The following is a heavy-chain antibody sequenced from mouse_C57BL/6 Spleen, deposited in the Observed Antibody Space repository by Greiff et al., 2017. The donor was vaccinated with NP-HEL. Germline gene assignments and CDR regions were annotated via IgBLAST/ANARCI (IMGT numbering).Heavy chain of an antibody. Sequence: EVNLVESGGGLVKPGGSLKLSCAASGFTFSSYAMSWVRQTPEKRLEWVATISDGGSYTYYPDNVKGRFTISRDNAKNNLYLQMSHLKSEDTAMYYCARAYYYGSSPGWFAYWGQGTLVTVSA. CDR3: ARAYYYGSSPGWFAY. CDR2: ISDGGSYT. J-gene: IGHJ3*01. V-gene: IGHV5-4*03. CDR1: GFTFSSYA. D-gene: IGHD1-1*01.